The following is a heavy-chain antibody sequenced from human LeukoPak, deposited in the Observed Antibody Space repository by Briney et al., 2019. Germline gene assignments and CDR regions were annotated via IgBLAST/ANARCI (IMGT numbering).Heavy chain of an antibody. CDR1: GFTFSSYA. J-gene: IGHJ5*01. D-gene: IGHD6-19*01. CDR2: ISSSGGST. CDR3: TKDQSYSSGWYDY. V-gene: IGHV3-23*01. Sequence: PGGSLRLSCAASGFTFSSYAMSWVRQAPGKGLEWVSAISSSGGSTYYADSVKGRFTIPRDNSKNTLYLQMNSLRAEDTAVYYCTKDQSYSSGWYDYWGQGTLVTVSS.